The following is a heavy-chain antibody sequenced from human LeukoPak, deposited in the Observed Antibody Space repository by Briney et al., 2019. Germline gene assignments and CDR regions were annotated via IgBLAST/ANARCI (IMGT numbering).Heavy chain of an antibody. CDR2: INSDGSST. CDR3: ARGEGYNFGPLDY. CDR1: GFTFSSYW. V-gene: IGHV3-74*01. D-gene: IGHD5-24*01. J-gene: IGHJ4*02. Sequence: PGGSLRLSCAASGFTFSSYWMHWVRQAPGKWLVWVSRINSDGSSTSYADSVKGRFTISRDNAKNTLYLQMNSLRAEDTAVYYCARGEGYNFGPLDYWGQGTQVTVSS.